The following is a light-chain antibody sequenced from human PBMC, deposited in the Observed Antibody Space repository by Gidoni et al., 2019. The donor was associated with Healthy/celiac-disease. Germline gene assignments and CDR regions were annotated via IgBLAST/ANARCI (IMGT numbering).Light chain of an antibody. J-gene: IGKJ2*01. CDR3: QQYKCYWVT. CDR2: DAS. V-gene: IGKV1-5*01. Sequence: DIQMTQSPSPLSASVGARVTITCRASQSISSWLAWYQQKPGNAPKLLFDDASSLASGVPSRCGGSGSGTEFTLTISSLHPDDFATYYRQQYKCYWVTFGQGTKLEIK. CDR1: QSISSW.